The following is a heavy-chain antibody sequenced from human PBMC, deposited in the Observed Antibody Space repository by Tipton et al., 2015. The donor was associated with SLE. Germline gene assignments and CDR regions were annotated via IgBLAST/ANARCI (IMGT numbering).Heavy chain of an antibody. CDR2: IYSSGST. J-gene: IGHJ6*02. V-gene: IGHV4-31*03. CDR1: GDSISTGGYY. CDR3: AREGDSSANFYYHGVNV. Sequence: TLSLTCTVSGDSISTGGYYWTWIRQHPGKGLEWIAYIYSSGSTYYNPSLKSRVSLSVDTSKNQFSLKMSSVTAADTAIYYCAREGDSSANFYYHGVNVWGQGTTVTVSS. D-gene: IGHD2-21*01.